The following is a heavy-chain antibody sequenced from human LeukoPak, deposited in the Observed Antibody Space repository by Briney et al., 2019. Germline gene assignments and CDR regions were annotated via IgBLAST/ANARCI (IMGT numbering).Heavy chain of an antibody. CDR2: IYTSGST. CDR1: GGSISSYY. Sequence: SETLSLTCTFSGGSISSYYWSWIRQPAGKGLEWIGLIYTSGSTNYNPSLKSRVIMSVDTSKNQFSLKLSSVTAADTAVYYCARSYSYYPYYFDYWGQGTLVTVSS. J-gene: IGHJ4*02. CDR3: ARSYSYYPYYFDY. V-gene: IGHV4-4*07. D-gene: IGHD3-16*01.